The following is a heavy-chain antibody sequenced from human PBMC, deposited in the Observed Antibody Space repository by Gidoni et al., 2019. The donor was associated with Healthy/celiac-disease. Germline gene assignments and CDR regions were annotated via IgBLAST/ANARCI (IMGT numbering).Heavy chain of an antibody. D-gene: IGHD1-26*01. Sequence: EVQLVESGGGLVQPGRSLSLSCAASGFTFADYAMHWVRQAPGKGLEWVAGIRWNSGSIGDADSVKGRFTISRDNAKNSLYLQMNSLRAEDTALYYCAKAQAQRVRVGSDAFDIWGQGTMVTVSS. V-gene: IGHV3-9*01. CDR3: AKAQAQRVRVGSDAFDI. CDR2: IRWNSGSI. CDR1: GFTFADYA. J-gene: IGHJ3*02.